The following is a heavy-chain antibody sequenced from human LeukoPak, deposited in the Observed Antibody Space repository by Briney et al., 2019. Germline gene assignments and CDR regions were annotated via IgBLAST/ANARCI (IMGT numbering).Heavy chain of an antibody. D-gene: IGHD3-10*01. CDR1: GGSISSGDYY. V-gene: IGHV4-30-4*01. J-gene: IGHJ6*04. CDR2: IYYSGST. CDR3: ARVYGSGRYYYYGMDV. Sequence: SETLSLTCTVSGGSISSGDYYWSWIRQPPGKGLEGIGYIYYSGSTYYNPSLKSRVTISVDTSKNQFSLKLSSVTAADTAVYYCARVYGSGRYYYYGMDVWGKGTTVTVSS.